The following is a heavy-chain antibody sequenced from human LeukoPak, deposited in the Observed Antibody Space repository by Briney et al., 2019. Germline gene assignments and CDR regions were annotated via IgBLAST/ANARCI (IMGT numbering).Heavy chain of an antibody. D-gene: IGHD6-19*01. CDR1: GFTFSSYG. CDR3: AKGLGQWLRTALFGFDY. Sequence: PGGSLRLSCAASGFTFSSYGMHWVRQAPGKGLEWVAVISYDGSNKYYADSVKGRFTISRDNSKNTLYLQMNSLRAEDTAFYYCAKGLGQWLRTALFGFDYWGQGTLVTVSS. J-gene: IGHJ4*02. CDR2: ISYDGSNK. V-gene: IGHV3-30*18.